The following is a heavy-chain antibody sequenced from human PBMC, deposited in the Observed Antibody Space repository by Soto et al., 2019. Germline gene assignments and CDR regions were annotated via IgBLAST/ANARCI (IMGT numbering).Heavy chain of an antibody. J-gene: IGHJ5*02. Sequence: VKVSCKASGYTFTSYAMHWVRQAPGQRLEWMGWINAGNGNTKYSQKFQGRVTITRDTSASTAYMELSSLRSEDTAVYYCARGLAVAGYNWFDPWGQGTLVTVSS. CDR1: GYTFTSYA. CDR2: INAGNGNT. CDR3: ARGLAVAGYNWFDP. V-gene: IGHV1-3*01. D-gene: IGHD6-19*01.